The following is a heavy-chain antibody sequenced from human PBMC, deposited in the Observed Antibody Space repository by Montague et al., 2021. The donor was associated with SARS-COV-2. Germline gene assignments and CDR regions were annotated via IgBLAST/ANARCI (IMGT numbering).Heavy chain of an antibody. CDR1: GGSFSTYS. CDR3: ARLGDGVVPSPILGVGPYYSYYYMDV. CDR2: IHHGGST. Sequence: SETLSLTYAVHGGSFSTYSWNWIRQPPGKGLEWIGEIHHGGSTNYNPSLKRRVTISADTSKNQFSLKLTSVAAADTAVYYCARLGDGVVPSPILGVGPYYSYYYMDVWGKGTTVTVSS. V-gene: IGHV4-34*01. D-gene: IGHD3-10*01. J-gene: IGHJ6*03.